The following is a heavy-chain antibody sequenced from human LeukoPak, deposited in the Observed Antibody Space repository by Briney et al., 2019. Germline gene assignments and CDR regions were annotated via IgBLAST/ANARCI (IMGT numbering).Heavy chain of an antibody. CDR3: GRDPKLGIRGYTYGYIDY. CDR2: INTNTGNP. Sequence: ASVKVSCKTSGYTFISYAMNWVRQAPGQGLEWMGWINTNTGNPTYAQGFTGRYVFSLDTSVSTAYLRISGLKADDTAVYYCGRDPKLGIRGYTYGYIDYWGQGTLVTVSS. CDR1: GYTFISYA. D-gene: IGHD5-18*01. J-gene: IGHJ4*02. V-gene: IGHV7-4-1*02.